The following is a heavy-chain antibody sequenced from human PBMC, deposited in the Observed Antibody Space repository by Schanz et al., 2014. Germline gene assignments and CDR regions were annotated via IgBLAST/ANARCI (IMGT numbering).Heavy chain of an antibody. Sequence: QVQLVQSGAEVKKPGASVKVSCKASGYTFTSYGINWVRQAPGQGLEWMGWNSAYNGNTNYAQKLQGRVTMTTDTTTSTAYKELRSLRSDDTAVYYCARGGYSSGWYDRDIARFDYWGQGTLVTVSS. J-gene: IGHJ4*02. CDR1: GYTFTSYG. CDR2: NSAYNGNT. V-gene: IGHV1-18*01. D-gene: IGHD6-19*01. CDR3: ARGGYSSGWYDRDIARFDY.